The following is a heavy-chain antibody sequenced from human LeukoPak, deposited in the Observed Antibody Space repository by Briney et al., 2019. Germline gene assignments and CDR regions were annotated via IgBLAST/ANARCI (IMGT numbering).Heavy chain of an antibody. Sequence: ASVTVSCKASGYTFTTYAMHWVRQAPGQRLEWMGWINGGNGNTKYSQKFQDRVTFTRDTSASTAYMELSSLRSEDTAVYYCARDEIEELLTGWGGMDVWGQGTTVTVSS. CDR2: INGGNGNT. V-gene: IGHV1-3*01. CDR1: GYTFTTYA. D-gene: IGHD3-10*01. J-gene: IGHJ6*02. CDR3: ARDEIEELLTGWGGMDV.